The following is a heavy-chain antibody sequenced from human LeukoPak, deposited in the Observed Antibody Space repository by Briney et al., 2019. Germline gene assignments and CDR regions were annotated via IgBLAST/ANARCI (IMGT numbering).Heavy chain of an antibody. V-gene: IGHV3-66*01. Sequence: GGSLRLSCAASGFTVSSTYMSWVRQAPGKGLEGVSVFYSDDITYYANSVKGRFIISRDDSKSMLYLQMNSLRVEDTAVYYCARRLSTGYYEFWGQGTLVTVSS. J-gene: IGHJ4*02. CDR2: FYSDDIT. CDR1: GFTVSSTY. CDR3: ARRLSTGYYEF. D-gene: IGHD3-9*01.